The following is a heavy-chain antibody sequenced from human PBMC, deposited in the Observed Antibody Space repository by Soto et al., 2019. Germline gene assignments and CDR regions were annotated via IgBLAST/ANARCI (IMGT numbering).Heavy chain of an antibody. CDR2: IWHDGSNK. V-gene: IGHV3-33*01. CDR1: GFTFSSYG. D-gene: IGHD3-10*01. J-gene: IGHJ4*02. Sequence: QVQLVESGGGVVQPGRSLRLSCAASGFTFSSYGMHWVRQAPGKGLEWVAVIWHDGSNKYYADSVKGRFTISKDNSKNPVDRQSDSLRAAATAVYYCALPRYDGAGRNPLDYWGQGSLYTVSS. CDR3: ALPRYDGAGRNPLDY.